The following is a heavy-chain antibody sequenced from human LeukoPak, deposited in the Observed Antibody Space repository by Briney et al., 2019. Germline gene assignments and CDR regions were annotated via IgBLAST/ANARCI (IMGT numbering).Heavy chain of an antibody. D-gene: IGHD3-22*01. CDR1: GFTFDYSA. V-gene: IGHV3-23*01. J-gene: IGHJ4*02. Sequence: PGGSLRLSCAASGFTFDYSAMTWVRQAPEKGLEWVSTISTGDITFYANSVKGRFTISRDNSKNALFLQMNSLRAEGTAIYYCVKGGFTYYDDWGQGTLVTVSS. CDR3: VKGGFTYYDD. CDR2: ISTGDIT.